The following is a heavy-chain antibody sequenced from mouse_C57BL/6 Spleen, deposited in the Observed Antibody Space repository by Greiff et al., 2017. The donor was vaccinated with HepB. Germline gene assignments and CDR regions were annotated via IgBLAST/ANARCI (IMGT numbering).Heavy chain of an antibody. Sequence: VQLQQSGPGLVQPSQSLSITCTVSGFSLTSYGVHWVRQSPGKGLEWLGVIWSGGSTDYNAAFISRLSISKDNSKSQVFFKMNILQADDTAIYYCARNDYDVEFAYWGQGTLVTVSA. J-gene: IGHJ3*01. CDR2: IWSGGST. CDR1: GFSLTSYG. V-gene: IGHV2-2*01. CDR3: ARNDYDVEFAY. D-gene: IGHD2-4*01.